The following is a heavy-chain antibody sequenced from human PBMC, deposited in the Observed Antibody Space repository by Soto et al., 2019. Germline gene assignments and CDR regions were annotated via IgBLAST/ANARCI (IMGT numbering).Heavy chain of an antibody. V-gene: IGHV4-59*01. J-gene: IGHJ6*02. CDR1: GGSISSYY. CDR2: IYYSGST. D-gene: IGHD6-19*01. CDR3: ARGELVARYSSGWADV. Sequence: SETLSLTCTVSGGSISSYYWSWIRQPPGKGLEWIGYIYYSGSTNYNPSLKSRVTISVDTSKNQFSLKLSSVTAADTAVYYCARGELVARYSSGWADVWGQGTTVTVSS.